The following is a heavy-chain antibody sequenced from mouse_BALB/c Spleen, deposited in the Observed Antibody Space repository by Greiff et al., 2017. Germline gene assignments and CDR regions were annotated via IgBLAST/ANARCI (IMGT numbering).Heavy chain of an antibody. CDR3: ARKGNRYLFDY. Sequence: VKLQESGAELARPGASVKMSCKASGYTFTSYTMHWVKQRPGQGLEWIGYINPSSGYTNYNQKFKDKATLTADKSSSTAYMQLSSLTSEDSAVYYCARKGNRYLFDYWGQGTTLTVSS. D-gene: IGHD5-5*01. CDR1: GYTFTSYT. J-gene: IGHJ2*01. CDR2: INPSSGYT. V-gene: IGHV1-4*01.